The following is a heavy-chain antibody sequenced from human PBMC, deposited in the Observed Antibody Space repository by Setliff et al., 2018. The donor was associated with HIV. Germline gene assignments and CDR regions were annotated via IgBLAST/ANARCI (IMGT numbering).Heavy chain of an antibody. CDR3: ARVAAADIYYDSSGYLDY. CDR1: GYTMTELP. Sequence: GASVKVSCKLSGYTMTELPMHWVRQAPGKGLEWMGGFDPEVGETIYAQKFQGRVTMTEDTSTDTAYMELSSLRSEDTAVYYCARVAAADIYYDSSGYLDYWGQGTLVTVSS. J-gene: IGHJ4*02. CDR2: FDPEVGET. D-gene: IGHD3-22*01. V-gene: IGHV1-24*01.